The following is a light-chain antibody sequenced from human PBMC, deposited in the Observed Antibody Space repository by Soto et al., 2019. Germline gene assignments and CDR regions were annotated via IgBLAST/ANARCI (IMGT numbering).Light chain of an antibody. J-gene: IGKJ1*01. Sequence: EIVLTQSPGTLSLSPGERATLSCRASQSVSGSYLAWYQQKPGQAPRLLIYSASSRATGIPDRFSGSGSGTDFTLTISRLEPEDFAEYYCQQYGAVKTFGQGTKVEIK. CDR3: QQYGAVKT. CDR1: QSVSGSY. CDR2: SAS. V-gene: IGKV3-20*01.